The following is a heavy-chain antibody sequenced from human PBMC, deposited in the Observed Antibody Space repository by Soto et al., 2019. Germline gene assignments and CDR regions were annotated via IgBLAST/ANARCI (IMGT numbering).Heavy chain of an antibody. Sequence: QMQLEQSGAEVKEPGASVKVSCKASGGTFDSFAISWVRQAPGQGLEWLGGIVPVFETTDYAQKFQDRVTITADGSTGTAYMELSSVTYEDTAIYYCASRIGDDAFVPLYYYYAMDVWGQGTTVTVS. J-gene: IGHJ6*02. V-gene: IGHV1-69*01. CDR1: GGTFDSFA. D-gene: IGHD3-16*01. CDR3: ASRIGDDAFVPLYYYYAMDV. CDR2: IVPVFETT.